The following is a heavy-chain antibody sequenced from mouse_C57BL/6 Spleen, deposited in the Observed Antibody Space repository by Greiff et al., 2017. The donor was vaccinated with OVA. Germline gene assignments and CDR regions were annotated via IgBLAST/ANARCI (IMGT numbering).Heavy chain of an antibody. CDR3: ARVVFITTVGGYFDV. CDR2: IDPSDSYT. CDR1: GYTFTSYW. J-gene: IGHJ1*03. D-gene: IGHD1-1*01. V-gene: IGHV1-69*01. Sequence: VQLQQPGAELVMPGASVKLSCKASGYTFTSYWMHWVKQRPGQGLEWIGEIDPSDSYTNYNQKFKGKTTLTVDKSSSTAYMQLSSLTSEDSAVYYCARVVFITTVGGYFDVWGTGTTVTVSS.